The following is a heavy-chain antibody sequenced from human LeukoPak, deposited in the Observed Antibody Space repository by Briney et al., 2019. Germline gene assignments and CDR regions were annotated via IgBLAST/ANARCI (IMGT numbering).Heavy chain of an antibody. CDR2: IIPIFGTA. CDR1: GGTFGSYA. Sequence: SVKVSCKASGGTFGSYAISWVRQAPGQGLEWMGGIIPIFGTANYAQKFQGRVTITTDESTSTAYMELSSLRSEDTAVYYCAGDYYYDSSGRRGYFDYWGQGTLVTVSS. J-gene: IGHJ4*02. V-gene: IGHV1-69*05. D-gene: IGHD3-22*01. CDR3: AGDYYYDSSGRRGYFDY.